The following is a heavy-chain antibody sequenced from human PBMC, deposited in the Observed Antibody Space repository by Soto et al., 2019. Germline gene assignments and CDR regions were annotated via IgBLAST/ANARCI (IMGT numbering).Heavy chain of an antibody. CDR3: ARGDILVVSAAHRAFDI. V-gene: IGHV4-59*01. Sequence: HVQLQGSGRELVKPSETLSLTCTVSGGSISSYYWSWIRQPPGKGLEWIGYIYYSGSTNYNPSLKSRVTISVDTSKNQFSLKLSSVTAADTAVYYCARGDILVVSAAHRAFDIWGQGTMVTVSS. CDR1: GGSISSYY. J-gene: IGHJ3*02. CDR2: IYYSGST. D-gene: IGHD2-2*01.